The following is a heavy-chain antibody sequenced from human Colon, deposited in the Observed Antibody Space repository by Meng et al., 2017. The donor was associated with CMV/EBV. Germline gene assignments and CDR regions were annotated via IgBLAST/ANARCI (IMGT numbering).Heavy chain of an antibody. CDR1: DGSMSSTC. CDR2: VCYNGIT. V-gene: IGHV4-59*03. D-gene: IGHD6-13*01. J-gene: IGHJ1*01. CDR3: ALRGLAAGTLQQ. Sequence: QVQLQEAGPGLVKPSETPSLTCAVSDGSMSSTCWSWIRQPPGKGLEWIGYVCYNGITDYNPSLKSRITISGDTSKNQFSLQVTSVTAADTAMYYCALRGLAAGTLQQWGQGTLVTVSS.